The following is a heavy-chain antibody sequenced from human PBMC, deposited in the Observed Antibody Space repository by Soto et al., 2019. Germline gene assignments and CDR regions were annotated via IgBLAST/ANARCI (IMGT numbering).Heavy chain of an antibody. D-gene: IGHD2-21*02. J-gene: IGHJ5*02. Sequence: PSETLSLTCTVSGASIRSTDYYWSWIRQAPGKGLEWIGYVYYTGSTYYNPSLMSRLTISVDTSKNQFSLKLTSVTAAETAVYYCVRTAREGAVAPHWFDRWGQGTQVTV. CDR1: GASIRSTDYY. CDR3: VRTAREGAVAPHWFDR. V-gene: IGHV4-30-4*01. CDR2: VYYTGST.